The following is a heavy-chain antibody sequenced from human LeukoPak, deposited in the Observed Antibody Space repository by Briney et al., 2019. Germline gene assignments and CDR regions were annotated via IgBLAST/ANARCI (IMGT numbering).Heavy chain of an antibody. CDR3: ARLRSGYDLFDY. D-gene: IGHD5-12*01. CDR1: GGSISSFY. V-gene: IGHV4-59*08. J-gene: IGHJ4*02. CDR2: IYYTGST. Sequence: SETLSLTCTVSGGSISSFYWSWIRQPPGKGLEWIGYIYYTGSTNYNSSLKSRVTISVDTSKNQFSLKLSSVTAADTAVYYCARLRSGYDLFDYWGQGTLVTVSS.